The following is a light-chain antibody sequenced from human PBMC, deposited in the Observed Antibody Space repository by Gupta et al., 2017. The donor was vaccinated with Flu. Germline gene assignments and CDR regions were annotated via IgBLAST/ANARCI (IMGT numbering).Light chain of an antibody. CDR2: GAS. CDR3: QQYGSSPPIT. Sequence: DSLLTQSPRTLSLSPGETATLSCRASQSVSSIYLDWYQQKPGQAPKLLIYGASSMATGIPDRFSGSGSGTDFTLTISSLEPEDFAVYYCQQYGSSPPITFGQGTRLEIK. J-gene: IGKJ5*01. V-gene: IGKV3-20*01. CDR1: QSVSSIY.